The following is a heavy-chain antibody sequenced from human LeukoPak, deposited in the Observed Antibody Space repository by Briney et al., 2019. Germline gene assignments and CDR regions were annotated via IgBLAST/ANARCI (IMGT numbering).Heavy chain of an antibody. CDR1: GGSTSSSSYY. CDR2: IYYSGST. D-gene: IGHD3-22*01. V-gene: IGHV4-39*01. CDR3: ARQDGIRPSYYYDSSGCHFDY. J-gene: IGHJ4*02. Sequence: SETLSLTCTVSGGSTSSSSYYWGWIRQPPGKGLEWIGSIYYSGSTYYNPSLKSRVTISVDTSKNQFSLKLSSVTAADTAVYYCARQDGIRPSYYYDSSGCHFDYWGQGTLVTVSS.